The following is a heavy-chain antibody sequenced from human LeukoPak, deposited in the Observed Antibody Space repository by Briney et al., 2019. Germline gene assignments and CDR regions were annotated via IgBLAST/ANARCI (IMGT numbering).Heavy chain of an antibody. CDR3: ARQYCGGGSCSDY. J-gene: IGHJ4*02. CDR1: GFTVSSNY. CDR2: IYSGGST. Sequence: GGSLRLSCAACGFTVSSNYMSWVRQGPGKGLEWVSVIYSGGSTYYADSVKGRFTISRGNSKNTLYLQMNSLRAEDMAVYYCARQYCGGGSCSDYWGQGTLVTVSS. V-gene: IGHV3-53*05. D-gene: IGHD2-15*01.